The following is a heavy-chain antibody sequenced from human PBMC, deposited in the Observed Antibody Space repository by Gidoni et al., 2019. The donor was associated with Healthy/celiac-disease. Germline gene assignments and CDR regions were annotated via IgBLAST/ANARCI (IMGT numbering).Heavy chain of an antibody. J-gene: IGHJ4*02. CDR1: GGSISSSNW. D-gene: IGHD3-22*01. CDR2: IYHSGST. V-gene: IGHV4-4*02. Sequence: QVQLPESGPGLVKPSGTLSPPCAVSGGSISSSNWWSWVRQPPGKGLEWIGEIYHSGSTNYNPSLKSRVTISVDKSKNQFSLKLSSVTAADTAVYYCASRPSYYDSSEADDYWGQGTLVTVSS. CDR3: ASRPSYYDSSEADDY.